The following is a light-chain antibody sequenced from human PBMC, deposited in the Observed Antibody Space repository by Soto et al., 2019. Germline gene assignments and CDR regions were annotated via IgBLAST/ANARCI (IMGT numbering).Light chain of an antibody. CDR2: GAS. Sequence: IVLTQSPGTLSLSPVERATLSCRASQSVSNNYLAWYQQKPGQAPRLLIYGASNRATGIPDRFSASGSGTDFTLTISRLEPEDFAVYYCQQYGSSPPGTFGQGTKVDIK. CDR1: QSVSNNY. J-gene: IGKJ1*01. CDR3: QQYGSSPPGT. V-gene: IGKV3-20*01.